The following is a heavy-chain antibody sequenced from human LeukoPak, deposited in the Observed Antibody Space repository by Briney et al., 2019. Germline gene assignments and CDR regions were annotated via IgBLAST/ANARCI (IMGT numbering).Heavy chain of an antibody. D-gene: IGHD4-17*01. CDR1: GFTFSSYA. V-gene: IGHV3-64*01. J-gene: IGHJ4*02. CDR2: ISSNGGST. CDR3: ARVKKDGYGDYGVDY. Sequence: PGGSLRLSCAASGFTFSSYAMHWVRQAPGKGLEYVSAISSNGGSTYYANSVKGRFTISRDNSKNTLYLQMGSLRAEDMAVYYCARVKKDGYGDYGVDYWGQGTLVTVSS.